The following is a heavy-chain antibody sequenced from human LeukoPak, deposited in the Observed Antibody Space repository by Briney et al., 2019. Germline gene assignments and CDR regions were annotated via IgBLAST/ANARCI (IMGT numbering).Heavy chain of an antibody. CDR3: AKENPLQNWNYDY. Sequence: GGSLRLSCAASGFTFSSYVMSWVRQASGRGLEWVSAFGGGSSSTYYADSVRGRFTISRDNSKNTVYLQMDSLRAEDTAVYYCAKENPLQNWNYDYWGQGTLVTVSS. CDR2: FGGGSSST. D-gene: IGHD1-1*01. CDR1: GFTFSSYV. J-gene: IGHJ4*02. V-gene: IGHV3-23*01.